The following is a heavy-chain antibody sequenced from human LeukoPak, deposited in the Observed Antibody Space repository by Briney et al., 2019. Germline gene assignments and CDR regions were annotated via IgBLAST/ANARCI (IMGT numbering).Heavy chain of an antibody. CDR3: ARIAPISGYYYV. CDR2: IYHSGST. Sequence: SEPLSLTCAVSGGSISSSNWWSWVRPPPGKGLEWIGEIYHSGSTNYNPSLKGRVTISIHKSKNQFSLKLSSVTAADTAVYYCARIAPISGYYYVWGQGTLVTVSS. J-gene: IGHJ4*02. V-gene: IGHV4-4*02. D-gene: IGHD3-22*01. CDR1: GGSISSSNW.